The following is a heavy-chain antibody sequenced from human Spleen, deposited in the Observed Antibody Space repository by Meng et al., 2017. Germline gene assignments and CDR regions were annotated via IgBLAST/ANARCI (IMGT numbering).Heavy chain of an antibody. V-gene: IGHV3-30*18. CDR3: AKDNHY. J-gene: IGHJ4*02. CDR2: ISKDGSNK. Sequence: QVQLVESGGGVVQPGRSLRLSCAASGFTFSNFAMHWVRRAPGKGLEWVVVISKDGSNKYYGDSVKGRFTISRDNSRNMLYLQMSSLRAEDTALYYCAKDNHYWGQGTLVTVSS. D-gene: IGHD1-14*01. CDR1: GFTFSNFA.